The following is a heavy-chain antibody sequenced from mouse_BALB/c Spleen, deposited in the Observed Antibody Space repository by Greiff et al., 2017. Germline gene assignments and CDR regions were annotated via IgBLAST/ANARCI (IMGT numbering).Heavy chain of an antibody. J-gene: IGHJ4*01. CDR2: ISSGGSYT. V-gene: IGHV5-9-4*01. CDR3: TRDAHYGKGGYAMDY. Sequence: EVQGVESGGGLVKPGGSLKLSCAASGFTFSSYAMSWVRQSPEKRLEWVAEISSGGSYTYYPDTVTGRFTSSRDNAKNTLYLEMSSLRSEDTAMYYCTRDAHYGKGGYAMDYWGQGTSVTVSS. CDR1: GFTFSSYA. D-gene: IGHD2-1*01.